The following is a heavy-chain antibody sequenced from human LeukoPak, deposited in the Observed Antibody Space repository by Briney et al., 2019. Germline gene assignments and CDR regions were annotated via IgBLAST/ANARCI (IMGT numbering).Heavy chain of an antibody. J-gene: IGHJ6*03. D-gene: IGHD1-26*01. V-gene: IGHV3-23*01. CDR2: ISGSGDTT. CDR3: ARDPGGSYYNYYYYYMDV. CDR1: GFTFSSYA. Sequence: PGGSLRLSCAASGFTFSSYAMTWVRQAPGKGLEWVSGISGSGDTTYYADSVKGRFTISRDNSMGTLYLQMNSLRAEDTALYYCARDPGGSYYNYYYYYMDVWGKGTTVTVSS.